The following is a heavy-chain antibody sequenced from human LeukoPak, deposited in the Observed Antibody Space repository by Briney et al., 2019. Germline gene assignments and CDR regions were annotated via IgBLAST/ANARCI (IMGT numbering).Heavy chain of an antibody. J-gene: IGHJ4*02. Sequence: GSLRLSCAASGFTFNTYSMSWIRQPPGKGLEWIGYIYYSGSTNYNPSLKSRVTISVDTSKNQFSLKLSSVTAADTAVYYCARDPRRGAPYFDYWGQGTLVTVSS. CDR1: GFTFNTYS. CDR3: ARDPRRGAPYFDY. V-gene: IGHV4-59*01. CDR2: IYYSGST.